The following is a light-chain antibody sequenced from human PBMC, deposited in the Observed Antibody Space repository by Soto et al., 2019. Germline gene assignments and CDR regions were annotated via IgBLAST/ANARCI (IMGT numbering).Light chain of an antibody. CDR3: SSYTSSNTYV. CDR1: SSDVGSYNR. CDR2: EVS. V-gene: IGLV2-18*02. J-gene: IGLJ1*01. Sequence: HSVLTRPPSVYGSPGESVAISCTGTSSDVGSYNRVSWYQQPPGTAPKVMIYEVSNRPSGVPDRFSGSKSGNTASLTISGLQAEDEADYYCSSYTSSNTYVFGTGTKVTVL.